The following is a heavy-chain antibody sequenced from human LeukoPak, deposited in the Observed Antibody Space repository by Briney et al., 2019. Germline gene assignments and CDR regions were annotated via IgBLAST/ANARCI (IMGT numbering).Heavy chain of an antibody. CDR3: VISSGWKGGYYFVF. V-gene: IGHV3-48*03. CDR1: GFTFSTCE. Sequence: PAGSLTLSCAVSGFTFSTCELNWVRQAPGKGLEWVSYISGSSSTIYYAVPVECRFTISRDHAKKALYLQMNRLRVEDRGVYYCVISSGWKGGYYFVFWAQGTLVTV. D-gene: IGHD6-19*01. CDR2: ISGSSSTI. J-gene: IGHJ4*02.